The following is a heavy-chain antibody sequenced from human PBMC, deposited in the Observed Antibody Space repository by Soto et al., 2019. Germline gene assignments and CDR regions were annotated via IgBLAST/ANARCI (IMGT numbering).Heavy chain of an antibody. CDR3: AKETYYYSGMDV. CDR2: IIDSGGYT. J-gene: IGHJ6*02. CDR1: GFTFSSST. V-gene: IGHV3-23*01. Sequence: EVQLLESGGGLVQPGGSLRLSCAASGFTFSSSTMNWVRQAPGKGLEWVSAIIDSGGYTYYADSVKGRFTISRDNSKNTLYLQMNSLRAEDTALYYCAKETYYYSGMDVWGQGTTVTVSS.